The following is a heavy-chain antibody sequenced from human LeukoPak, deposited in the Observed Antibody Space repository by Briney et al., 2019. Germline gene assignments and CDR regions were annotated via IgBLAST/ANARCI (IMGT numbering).Heavy chain of an antibody. V-gene: IGHV3-11*01. D-gene: IGHD3-9*01. CDR1: GFTFSDYY. CDR3: AGAMTGSLPYYYYMDV. CDR2: ISSSGSTI. J-gene: IGHJ6*03. Sequence: GGSLRLSCAASGFTFSDYYMSWIRQAPGKGLEWVSYISSSGSTIYYADSAKGRFTISRDNAKNSLYLQMNSLRAEDTAVYYCAGAMTGSLPYYYYMDVWGKGTTVTVSS.